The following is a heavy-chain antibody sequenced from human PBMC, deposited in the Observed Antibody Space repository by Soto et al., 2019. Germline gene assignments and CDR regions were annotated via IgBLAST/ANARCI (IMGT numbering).Heavy chain of an antibody. V-gene: IGHV3-7*03. Sequence: EVQLVESGGGLVKPGGSLRISCAISGFSFIDYTMNWVRQAPGKGLEWVANIKQVGSDKYYVDSVKGRFTISRDNAKSSLYLQMNSLRVEDTAVYYCARRSVAGPYSGLYFYYGLDVWGQGTTVTVSS. D-gene: IGHD6-19*01. CDR2: IKQVGSDK. CDR1: GFSFIDYT. J-gene: IGHJ6*02. CDR3: ARRSVAGPYSGLYFYYGLDV.